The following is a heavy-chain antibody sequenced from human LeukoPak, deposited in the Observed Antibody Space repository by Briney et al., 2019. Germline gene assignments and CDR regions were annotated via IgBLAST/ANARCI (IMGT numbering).Heavy chain of an antibody. D-gene: IGHD3-9*01. Sequence: SSETLSLTCTVSGGSISSSSYYWGWIRQPPGKGLEWIGEINHSGSTSYNASLKSRVTISVDTFKNQFSLKLSSVTAADTAVYYCARERAPRRYFLDYWGQGTLVTVSS. CDR3: ARERAPRRYFLDY. CDR2: INHSGST. J-gene: IGHJ4*02. V-gene: IGHV4-39*07. CDR1: GGSISSSSYY.